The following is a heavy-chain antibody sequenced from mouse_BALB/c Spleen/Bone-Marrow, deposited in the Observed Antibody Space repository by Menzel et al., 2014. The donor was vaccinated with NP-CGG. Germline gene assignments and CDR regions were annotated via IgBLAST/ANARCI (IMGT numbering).Heavy chain of an antibody. D-gene: IGHD2-3*01. V-gene: IGHV1S81*02. CDR1: GYTFTFYW. CDR2: INPSNGRT. CDR3: ARYDGPAWFAY. J-gene: IGHJ3*01. Sequence: QVQLKHSGAELVKPGASVKLSCKASGYTFTFYWIHWVKQRPGQGLEWIGEINPSNGRTNYNEKFKNKATLTVDRSSSTAYMQLSSLTSEDSAVYFCARYDGPAWFAYWGQGTLVTVSA.